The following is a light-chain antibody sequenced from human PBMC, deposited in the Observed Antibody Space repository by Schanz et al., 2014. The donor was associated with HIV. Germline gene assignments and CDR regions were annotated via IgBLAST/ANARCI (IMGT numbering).Light chain of an antibody. J-gene: IGLJ1*01. CDR2: DVT. CDR3: CSLAASLTRV. CDR1: DGDVGGYDL. Sequence: QSALTQPASVSGSPGQSITISCTGSDGDVGGYDLVSWYQQHPGQAPKLLIYDVTDRPSGISNRFSGSKSGYTASLTISGLQAEDEADYFCCSLAASLTRVFGTGTKLTVL. V-gene: IGLV2-23*02.